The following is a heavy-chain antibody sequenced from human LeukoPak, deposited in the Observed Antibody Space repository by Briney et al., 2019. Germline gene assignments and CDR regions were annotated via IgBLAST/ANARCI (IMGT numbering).Heavy chain of an antibody. J-gene: IGHJ6*02. Sequence: PSETLSLTCTVSGGSISSSSYYWGWIRQPPGKGLEWIGSIYYSGSTYYNPSLQSRVTISVDTSKNQFSLKVSSVTAADTAVYYCARDHKQLVGFYYYYYGMDVWGQGTTVTVSS. CDR3: ARDHKQLVGFYYYYYGMDV. V-gene: IGHV4-39*07. CDR1: GGSISSSSYY. CDR2: IYYSGST. D-gene: IGHD6-13*01.